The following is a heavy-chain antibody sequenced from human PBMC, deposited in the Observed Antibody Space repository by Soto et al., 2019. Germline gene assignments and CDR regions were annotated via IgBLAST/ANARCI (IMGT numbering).Heavy chain of an antibody. V-gene: IGHV1-69*02. CDR1: GGTFSSYT. D-gene: IGHD2-2*01. J-gene: IGHJ6*02. CDR3: ARLPIVVVPAAMRLDYYYYGMDV. Sequence: SVKVSCKASGGTFSSYTISWVRQAPGQGLEWMGRFILILGIANYAQKFQGRVTITADKSTSTAYMELSSLRSEDTAVYYCARLPIVVVPAAMRLDYYYYGMDVWGQGTTVTVSS. CDR2: FILILGIA.